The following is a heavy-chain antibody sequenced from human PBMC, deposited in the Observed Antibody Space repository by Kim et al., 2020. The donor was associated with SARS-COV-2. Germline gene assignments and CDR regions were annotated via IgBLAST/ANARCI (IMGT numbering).Heavy chain of an antibody. J-gene: IGHJ4*02. D-gene: IGHD2-2*01. V-gene: IGHV1-46*01. Sequence: ASVKVSCKASGYTFTSYYMHWVRQAPGQGLEWMGIINPSAGSTSYAQKFQGRVTMTRDTSTSTVYMELSSLRSEDTAVYYCARIYCSKGNCNHGAGDYWGQGPLVTGSS. CDR3: ARIYCSKGNCNHGAGDY. CDR2: INPSAGST. CDR1: GYTFTSYY.